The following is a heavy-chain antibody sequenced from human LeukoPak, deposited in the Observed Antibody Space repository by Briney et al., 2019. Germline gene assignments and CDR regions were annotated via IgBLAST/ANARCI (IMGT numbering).Heavy chain of an antibody. CDR3: ARDGSLPYYDILTGYCGDDLDY. J-gene: IGHJ4*02. Sequence: ASVKVSCKASGYTFTGYYMHWVRQAPGQGLEWMGWINPNSGGTNYAQKFQGRVTMTRDTSISTAYMELSRLRSDDTAVYYCARDGSLPYYDILTGYCGDDLDYWGQGTLVTVSS. CDR1: GYTFTGYY. CDR2: INPNSGGT. D-gene: IGHD3-9*01. V-gene: IGHV1-2*02.